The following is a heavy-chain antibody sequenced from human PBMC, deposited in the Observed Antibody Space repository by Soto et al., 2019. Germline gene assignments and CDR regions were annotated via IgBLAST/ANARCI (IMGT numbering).Heavy chain of an antibody. CDR1: GFTFSSYA. V-gene: IGHV3-23*01. D-gene: IGHD2-15*01. CDR3: AKSPLGYCSGGSCYPPHYIDF. Sequence: PGGSLRLSCAASGFTFSSYAMSWVRQAPGKGLEWVSGVGGSGDSTYYADSVKGRFTISRDNSKDTLYLQMNSLRAEDTAVYYCAKSPLGYCSGGSCYPPHYIDFSGQGTLVTVSS. CDR2: VGGSGDST. J-gene: IGHJ4*02.